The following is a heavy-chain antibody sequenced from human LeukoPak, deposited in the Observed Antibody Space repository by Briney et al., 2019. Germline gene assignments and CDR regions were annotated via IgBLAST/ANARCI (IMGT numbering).Heavy chain of an antibody. CDR2: INPNSGGT. CDR3: ARVSRLYYDTSGRIFDY. Sequence: ASVKVSCKASGYTFTGYYMHWVRQAPGQGREWMGWINPNSGGTNYAQKFQGRVTMTRDTSISTVYMELSRLRSDDTAVYYCARVSRLYYDTSGRIFDYWGQGTLVTVSS. V-gene: IGHV1-2*02. J-gene: IGHJ4*02. D-gene: IGHD3-22*01. CDR1: GYTFTGYY.